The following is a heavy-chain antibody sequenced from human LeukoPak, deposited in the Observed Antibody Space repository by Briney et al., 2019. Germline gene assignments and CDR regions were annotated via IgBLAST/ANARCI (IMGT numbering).Heavy chain of an antibody. CDR2: INHSGST. J-gene: IGHJ4*02. CDR1: GGSFSGYY. Sequence: SETLSLTCAVYGGSFSGYYWSWIRQPPGKGLEWIGEINHSGSTNYNPSLKSRVTISVDTSKNQFSLKLSSVTAADTAVSYCARGRGFGYWGQGTLVTVSS. D-gene: IGHD3-10*01. CDR3: ARGRGFGY. V-gene: IGHV4-34*01.